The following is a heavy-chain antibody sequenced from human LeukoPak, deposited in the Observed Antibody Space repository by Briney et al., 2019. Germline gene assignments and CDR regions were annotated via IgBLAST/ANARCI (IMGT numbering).Heavy chain of an antibody. Sequence: GGSLRLSCAASGFTFSSYSMNWVRQAPGKGLEWVSVIYSGGSTYYADSVKGRFTISRDNSKNTLYLQMNSLRAEDTAVYYCARDLKDVMVRGVIITGPAFDIWGQGTMVTVSS. CDR3: ARDLKDVMVRGVIITGPAFDI. CDR1: GFTFSSYS. J-gene: IGHJ3*02. V-gene: IGHV3-53*01. CDR2: IYSGGST. D-gene: IGHD3-10*01.